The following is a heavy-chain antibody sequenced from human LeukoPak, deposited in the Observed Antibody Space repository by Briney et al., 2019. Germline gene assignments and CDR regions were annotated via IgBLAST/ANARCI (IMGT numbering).Heavy chain of an antibody. Sequence: GGSLRLSCAASGFTFSSYAMSWVRQAPGKGLEWVSAISGSCGSTYYADSVKGRFTISRDNSKNTLYLRMNSLRAEDTAVYYCANYPAAGADYWGQGTLVTVSS. J-gene: IGHJ4*02. D-gene: IGHD6-13*01. CDR2: ISGSCGST. CDR1: GFTFSSYA. V-gene: IGHV3-23*01. CDR3: ANYPAAGADY.